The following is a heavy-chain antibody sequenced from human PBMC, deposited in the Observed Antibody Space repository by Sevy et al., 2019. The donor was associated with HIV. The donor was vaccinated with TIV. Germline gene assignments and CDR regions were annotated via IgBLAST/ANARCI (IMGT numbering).Heavy chain of an antibody. Sequence: GGSLRLSCAASGFTFTEFVMSWVRQAPGKGLEWVSTINSGGGSTYYADSVKGRFTISRDNSQNTLDLQMNSLRAEDTAVYYCAKDVVGANYDSGGYSDHWGQGTLVTVSS. CDR1: GFTFTEFV. V-gene: IGHV3-23*01. CDR3: AKDVVGANYDSGGYSDH. J-gene: IGHJ4*02. D-gene: IGHD3-22*01. CDR2: INSGGGST.